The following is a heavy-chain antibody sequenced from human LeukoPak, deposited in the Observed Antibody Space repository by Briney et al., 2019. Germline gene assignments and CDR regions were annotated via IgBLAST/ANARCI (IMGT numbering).Heavy chain of an antibody. Sequence: PSETLSLTCTVSGDSISNGDYDWTWIRQPPGKGLEWIGYIYHSVNTYYNPSLQSRVTISEATSKNQFSLKLKSVTPADTAVYYCARGRSEVGTHSSLNWIDPWGQGVLVTVSS. CDR3: ARGRSEVGTHSSLNWIDP. CDR2: IYHSVNT. V-gene: IGHV4-30-4*01. CDR1: GDSISNGDYD. J-gene: IGHJ5*02. D-gene: IGHD6-19*01.